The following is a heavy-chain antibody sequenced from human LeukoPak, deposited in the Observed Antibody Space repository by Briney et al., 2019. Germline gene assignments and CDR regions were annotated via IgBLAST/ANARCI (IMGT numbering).Heavy chain of an antibody. CDR3: AKDLVAAIPAPPTWFDP. CDR2: ISGDGGST. CDR1: GFTFDDCA. J-gene: IGHJ5*02. D-gene: IGHD2-15*01. V-gene: IGHV3-43*02. Sequence: PGGSLRLSCAASGFTFDDCAMHWVRQAPGKGLEWVSLISGDGGSTYYADSVTGRFTIARDNSKNSLYLQMNSLRTEDTALYYCAKDLVAAIPAPPTWFDPWGQGTLVTVSS.